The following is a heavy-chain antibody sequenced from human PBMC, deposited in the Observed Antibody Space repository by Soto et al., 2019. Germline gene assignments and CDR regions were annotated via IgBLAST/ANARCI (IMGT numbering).Heavy chain of an antibody. V-gene: IGHV4-39*01. Sequence: SETLYVTSSVTCVPISSSRYSWGWICQPPVAGQEWIGSMDYNGNSYQNPSLKSRVTLYVDTSKSQFSLKLRSVTAADTAVYFCVRSAFGYYDTSGYPLTDSWGQGTLVTVS. D-gene: IGHD3-22*01. CDR2: MDYNGNS. J-gene: IGHJ4*02. CDR1: CVPISSSRYS. CDR3: VRSAFGYYDTSGYPLTDS.